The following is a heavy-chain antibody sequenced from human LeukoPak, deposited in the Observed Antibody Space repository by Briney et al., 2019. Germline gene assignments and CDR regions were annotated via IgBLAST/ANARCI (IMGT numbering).Heavy chain of an antibody. V-gene: IGHV1-18*01. D-gene: IGHD3-16*02. Sequence: ASVTVSCKAAVYTFTSYGISWVRQAPGQGQELMGWVSAYNGNTNYAQKLQGRVTMTTDTSTSTAYMELRSLRSDDTAVYYGARDGLRLGELSPTPDYWGQGTLVTVSS. CDR1: VYTFTSYG. CDR3: ARDGLRLGELSPTPDY. J-gene: IGHJ4*02. CDR2: VSAYNGNT.